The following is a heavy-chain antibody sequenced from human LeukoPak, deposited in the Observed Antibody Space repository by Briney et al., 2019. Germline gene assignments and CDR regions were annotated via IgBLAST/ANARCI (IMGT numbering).Heavy chain of an antibody. V-gene: IGHV1-69*04. Sequence: SVKVSCKASGGTFSNYAFTWVRQAPGQGLEWMGRIIPILGLADYAQKFQGRITITADKTTTTAYLEVSSLTSEDTAVYYCASGTGTYYHQGFWGQGTLVAVSS. CDR1: GGTFSNYA. CDR2: IIPILGLA. J-gene: IGHJ4*02. D-gene: IGHD1-26*01. CDR3: ASGTGTYYHQGF.